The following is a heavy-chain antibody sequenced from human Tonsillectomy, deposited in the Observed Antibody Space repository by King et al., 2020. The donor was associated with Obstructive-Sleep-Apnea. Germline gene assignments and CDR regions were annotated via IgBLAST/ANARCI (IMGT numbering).Heavy chain of an antibody. CDR1: GFTFSGSA. Sequence: VQLVQSGGGLVQPGGSLKLSCAACGFTFSGSAMHWVRQASGKGLEWVGRIRSKANSYATAYAASVKGRFTISRDDSKNTAYLQMNSLKTEDTAVYYCTTSPEGMDVWGQGTTVTVSS. J-gene: IGHJ6*02. CDR2: IRSKANSYAT. CDR3: TTSPEGMDV. V-gene: IGHV3-73*01.